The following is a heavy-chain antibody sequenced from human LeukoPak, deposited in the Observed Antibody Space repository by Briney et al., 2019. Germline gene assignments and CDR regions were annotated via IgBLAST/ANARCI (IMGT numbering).Heavy chain of an antibody. D-gene: IGHD6-13*01. V-gene: IGHV3-48*04. J-gene: IGHJ4*02. Sequence: GGSLRLSCAASGFTFSNYWMTWVRQAPGKGLEWVSYISSSGSTIYYADSVKGRFTISRDNAKNSLYLQMNSLRAEDTAVYYCARDEGRSWLYYFDYWGQGTLVTVSS. CDR3: ARDEGRSWLYYFDY. CDR1: GFTFSNYW. CDR2: ISSSGSTI.